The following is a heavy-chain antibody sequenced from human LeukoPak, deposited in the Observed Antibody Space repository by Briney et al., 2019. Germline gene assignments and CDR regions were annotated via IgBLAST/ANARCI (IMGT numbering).Heavy chain of an antibody. CDR3: ARVAAATSNRHYDF. Sequence: ASVKVSCKTSGYTFTDYDIDWVRPAPGRGLEWMGWMNPNSGTTGYALKFQGRVTMTRNPPIRTAYMELSSLRSEDSAVYYCARVAAATSNRHYDFWGQGTLVTVSS. CDR1: GYTFTDYD. V-gene: IGHV1-8*01. D-gene: IGHD6-13*01. CDR2: MNPNSGTT. J-gene: IGHJ4*02.